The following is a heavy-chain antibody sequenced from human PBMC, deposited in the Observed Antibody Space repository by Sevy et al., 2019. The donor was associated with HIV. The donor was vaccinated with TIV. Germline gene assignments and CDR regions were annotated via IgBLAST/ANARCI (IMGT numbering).Heavy chain of an antibody. V-gene: IGHV3-9*01. CDR2: IGWNSGSA. CDR3: AKDLLPYGSGSYPLDY. D-gene: IGHD3-10*01. Sequence: GGSLRLSCAASGFRFEDYGMHWVRRAPGKGLEWVSGIGWNSGSAGYAVSVKGRFTISRDNAKNLLYLQMNSLTSEDTALYYCAKDLLPYGSGSYPLDYWGQGIVVTVSS. CDR1: GFRFEDYG. J-gene: IGHJ4*02.